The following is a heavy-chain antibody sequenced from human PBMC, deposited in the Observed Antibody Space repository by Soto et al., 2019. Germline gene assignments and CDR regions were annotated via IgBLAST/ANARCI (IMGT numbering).Heavy chain of an antibody. CDR3: AKDGAPRYCSRSSCHPAGAY. CDR2: ISYDGSHK. V-gene: IGHV3-30*18. CDR1: GFTFSHYG. J-gene: IGHJ4*02. Sequence: QVQLVESGGGVVQPGRSLRLSCAGSGFTFSHYGLHWVRQAPGKGLEWVAVISYDGSHKYYADSVKGRFTISRDNSNNMLDLQMDSLRDEDTAVYYCAKDGAPRYCSRSSCHPAGAYWGQGTLVTVSS. D-gene: IGHD2-15*01.